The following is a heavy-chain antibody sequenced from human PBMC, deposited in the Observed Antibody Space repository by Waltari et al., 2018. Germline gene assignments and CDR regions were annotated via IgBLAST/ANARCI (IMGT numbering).Heavy chain of an antibody. CDR2: VSGSGGGT. Sequence: EVQLVESGGGLVQPGGSLRLSCAASGFIFSTYAMSWVRQAPGKGLGWVPAVSGSGGGTYYADSVKGRFTISRDNSKNALYLQINSLRAEDTAVYYCAKEKDGSSGWFNAFGIWGQGTVVTVSS. CDR3: AKEKDGSSGWFNAFGI. J-gene: IGHJ3*02. V-gene: IGHV3-23*04. D-gene: IGHD6-19*01. CDR1: GFIFSTYA.